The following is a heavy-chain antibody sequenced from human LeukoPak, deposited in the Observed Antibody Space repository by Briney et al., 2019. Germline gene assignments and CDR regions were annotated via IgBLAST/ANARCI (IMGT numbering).Heavy chain of an antibody. D-gene: IGHD3-22*01. CDR1: GFTFSSYG. V-gene: IGHV3-30*18. Sequence: GGSLRLSCAASGFTFSSYGMHWVRQAPGKGLEWVAVISYDGSNKYYADSVKGRFTISRDNSKNTLYLQMNSLRAEDTAVYYCAKADYYDSSGYPPPVSYWGQGTLVTVSS. J-gene: IGHJ4*02. CDR3: AKADYYDSSGYPPPVSY. CDR2: ISYDGSNK.